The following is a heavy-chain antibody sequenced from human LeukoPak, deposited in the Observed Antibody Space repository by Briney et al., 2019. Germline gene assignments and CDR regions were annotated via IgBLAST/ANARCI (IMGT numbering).Heavy chain of an antibody. CDR1: GFTSSGYG. D-gene: IGHD3-22*01. Sequence: GGSLRLSCAASGFTSSGYGMHWVRQAPGKGLEWVAVISYDGSNKYYADSVKGRFTISRDNSKNTLYLQMNSLRAEDTAVYYCAKGIRGYYDSSGQPWGQGTLVTVSS. CDR2: ISYDGSNK. J-gene: IGHJ4*02. V-gene: IGHV3-30*18. CDR3: AKGIRGYYDSSGQP.